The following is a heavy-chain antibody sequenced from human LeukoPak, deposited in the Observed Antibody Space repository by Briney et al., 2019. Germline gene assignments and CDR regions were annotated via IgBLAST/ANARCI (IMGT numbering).Heavy chain of an antibody. Sequence: GGSLRLSCAASGFTVSSNYMSWVRQAPGKGLEWVSVIYGGGSTYYADSVKGRFTISRDNSKNTLYLQMNSLRAEDTAVYYCARASPYCSSTSCYIDYWGQGTLVTVSS. CDR2: IYGGGST. J-gene: IGHJ4*02. D-gene: IGHD2-2*02. CDR3: ARASPYCSSTSCYIDY. CDR1: GFTVSSNY. V-gene: IGHV3-53*01.